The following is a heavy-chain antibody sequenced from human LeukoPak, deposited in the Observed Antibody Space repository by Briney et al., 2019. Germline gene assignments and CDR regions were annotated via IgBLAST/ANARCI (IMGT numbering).Heavy chain of an antibody. CDR3: AREGWDQRDTAAFDH. CDR2: INPNSGDR. Sequence: ASVEVSCKASGYTFTGHYMHWARQAPGQGLEWMGWINPNSGDRNSAQKFQGRVTMTRDTSISTVYMELSRLGPDDTAVYYCAREGWDQRDTAAFDHWGQGTLVTVSS. D-gene: IGHD6-19*01. J-gene: IGHJ4*02. CDR1: GYTFTGHY. V-gene: IGHV1-2*02.